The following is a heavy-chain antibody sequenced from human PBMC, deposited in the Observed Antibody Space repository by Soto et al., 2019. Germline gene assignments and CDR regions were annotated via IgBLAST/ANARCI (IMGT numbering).Heavy chain of an antibody. Sequence: QVQLVQSGAEVKKPGSSVKVSCKASGGTFSSYAISWVRQAPGQGLEWMGGIIPIFGTANYAQKFQGRVTITGDESASTAGWEVGDLRSGEGAVFSCAGEGGEQITFFGVVISGSLDYWGQGPLVTVSS. V-gene: IGHV1-69*01. CDR2: IIPIFGTA. CDR1: GGTFSSYA. CDR3: AGEGGEQITFFGVVISGSLDY. J-gene: IGHJ4*02. D-gene: IGHD3-3*01.